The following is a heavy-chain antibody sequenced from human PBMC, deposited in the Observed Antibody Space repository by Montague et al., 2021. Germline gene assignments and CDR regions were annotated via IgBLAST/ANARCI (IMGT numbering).Heavy chain of an antibody. J-gene: IGHJ6*03. CDR2: LSNGGST. CDR3: ARDTVGASGYFYYHYMDV. CDR1: GDSINTYS. D-gene: IGHD1-26*01. V-gene: IGHV4-4*07. Sequence: SETLSLTCTVFGDSINTYSWSWIRQPAGKGLEWIGRLSNGGSTNSNPSLKSRVSMSVDTSKNQFSLKLSSVTAADTAVYFCARDTVGASGYFYYHYMDVWGRGTTVTVSS.